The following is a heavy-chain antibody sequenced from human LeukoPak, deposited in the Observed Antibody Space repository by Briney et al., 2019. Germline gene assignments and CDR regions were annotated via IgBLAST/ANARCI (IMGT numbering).Heavy chain of an antibody. CDR2: ISYSGAS. CDR1: GGSVTSSSYF. CDR3: ARDGFYYHYYMDV. Sequence: SETLSLTCTLSGGSVTSSSYFWGWIRQPPGKGLEWIGSISYSGASYYNPSLKNRVSISVHTPKNQFSLKLSSVTAADTAVYYCARDGFYYHYYMDVWGEGTTVIVSS. J-gene: IGHJ6*03. D-gene: IGHD1-14*01. V-gene: IGHV4-39*07.